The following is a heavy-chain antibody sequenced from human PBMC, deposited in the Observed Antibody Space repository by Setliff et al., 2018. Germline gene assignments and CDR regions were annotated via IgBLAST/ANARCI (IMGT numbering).Heavy chain of an antibody. D-gene: IGHD3-22*01. J-gene: IGHJ4*02. CDR1: GFTFSKAW. CDR3: TTDSMFYFDSSGYHVLDY. V-gene: IGHV3-15*01. Sequence: GESLKISCAGFGFTFSKAWMSWVRQAPGKGLEWVGRIKTKTDGGTTDYAAPVKGGFTISRDDSKNTLYLQVNSLRSEDTAVYYCTTDSMFYFDSSGYHVLDYWGQGTLVTVSS. CDR2: IKTKTDGGTT.